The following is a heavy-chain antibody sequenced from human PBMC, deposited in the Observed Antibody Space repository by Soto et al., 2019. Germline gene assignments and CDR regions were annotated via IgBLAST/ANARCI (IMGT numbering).Heavy chain of an antibody. CDR1: GGTFSSYA. CDR2: IIPIFGTA. CDR3: AREARSSSWYDYYGMDV. D-gene: IGHD6-13*01. Sequence: SVKVSCKASGGTFSSYAISWVRQAPGQGLEWMGGIIPIFGTANYAQKFQGRVTITADKSTSTAYMELSSLRSEDTAVYYCAREARSSSWYDYYGMDVWGQGTTVTV. V-gene: IGHV1-69*06. J-gene: IGHJ6*02.